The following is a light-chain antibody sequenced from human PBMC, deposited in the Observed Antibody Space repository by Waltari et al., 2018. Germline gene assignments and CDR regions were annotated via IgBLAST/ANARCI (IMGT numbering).Light chain of an antibody. CDR2: DVS. V-gene: IGLV2-14*03. CDR1: SSDVGGYNY. Sequence: QSALTQPASVSGSPGQSITISCTGTSSDVGGYNYVYWYQQHPGKAPKVKIYDVSKRPAGVSNRFSGSKSGNTASLTIAGIQAEDEADYYCSSYISSSTLELFGGGTSLTVL. CDR3: SSYISSSTLEL. J-gene: IGLJ2*01.